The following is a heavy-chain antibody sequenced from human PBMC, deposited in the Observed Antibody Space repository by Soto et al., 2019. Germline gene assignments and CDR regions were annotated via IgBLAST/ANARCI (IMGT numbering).Heavy chain of an antibody. CDR2: MNPNSGNT. Sequence: ASVKVSCKASGYTFTSYDINWVRQATGQGLEWMGWMNPNSGNTGYAQKFQGRVTMTRNTSISTAYMELSSLRSEDTAVYYCARMERSDIVVVVAANDYWGQGTLVTVSS. CDR3: ARMERSDIVVVVAANDY. V-gene: IGHV1-8*01. D-gene: IGHD2-15*01. CDR1: GYTFTSYD. J-gene: IGHJ4*02.